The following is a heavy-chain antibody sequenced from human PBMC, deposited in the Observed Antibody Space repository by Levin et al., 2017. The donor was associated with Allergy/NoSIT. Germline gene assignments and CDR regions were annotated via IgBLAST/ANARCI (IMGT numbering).Heavy chain of an antibody. CDR1: GFTVSSNY. J-gene: IGHJ4*02. V-gene: IGHV3-53*01. CDR2: IYGGGST. CDR3: ARKYTYGLD. Sequence: SCVASGFTVSSNYMTWVRQAPGKGLEWVSVIYGGGSTGYADSVKGRFTIFRDNSKNTLYLQMNSLRAEDTAMYYCARKYTYGLDWGQGTLVTVSS. D-gene: IGHD5-18*01.